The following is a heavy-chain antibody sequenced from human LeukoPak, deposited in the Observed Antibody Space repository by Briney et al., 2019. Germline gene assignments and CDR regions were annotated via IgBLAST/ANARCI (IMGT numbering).Heavy chain of an antibody. D-gene: IGHD6-13*01. CDR3: AREIAAAGMTYFDY. CDR2: IYYSGST. Sequence: SETLSLTCTVSGGSISSYYWSWIRQPPGKELEWIGYIYYSGSTNYNPSLKSRVTISVDTSKNQFSLKLSSVTAADTAVYYCAREIAAAGMTYFDYWGQGTLVTVSS. CDR1: GGSISSYY. J-gene: IGHJ4*02. V-gene: IGHV4-59*01.